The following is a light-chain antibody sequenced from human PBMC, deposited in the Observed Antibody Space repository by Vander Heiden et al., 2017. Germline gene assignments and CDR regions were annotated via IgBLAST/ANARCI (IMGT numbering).Light chain of an antibody. CDR2: MNS. V-gene: IGLV1-47*01. Sequence: QSVLTQPPSASGTPGQRVTISCSGSISNIGSNYVYWYQQVPGTDPKLLIYMNSKRPSGVPDRFSGSKSGTSGSLAISGLRSEDEADYYCAAWDDSLKGWVFGGGTKLTVL. CDR1: ISNIGSNY. J-gene: IGLJ3*02. CDR3: AAWDDSLKGWV.